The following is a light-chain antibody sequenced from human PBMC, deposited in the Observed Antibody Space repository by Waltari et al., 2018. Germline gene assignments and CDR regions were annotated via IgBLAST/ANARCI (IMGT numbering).Light chain of an antibody. CDR1: QSISSW. CDR2: KAS. Sequence: DIQMTQSPSTLSASVGDRVTITCRASQSISSWLVWYQQKPGKAPKVLISKASSLESGVPSRFSGSGSGTEFTLTISSLQPDDFATYYCQQYNSYSLTFGGGTKVEIK. V-gene: IGKV1-5*03. CDR3: QQYNSYSLT. J-gene: IGKJ4*01.